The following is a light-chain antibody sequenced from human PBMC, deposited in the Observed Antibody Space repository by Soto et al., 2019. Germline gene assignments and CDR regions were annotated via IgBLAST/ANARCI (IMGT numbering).Light chain of an antibody. J-gene: IGKJ2*01. V-gene: IGKV3-20*01. Sequence: EIVLTQSPGTLSLSPGERATLSCRASQSVSSSYLAWYQQKPGQAPRLLIYGASSRATGVPDRFSGSGSGTDLTLTTSRLEPEDFAVYYCQQYGSSPLYPFGQGTKLEIK. CDR3: QQYGSSPLYP. CDR1: QSVSSSY. CDR2: GAS.